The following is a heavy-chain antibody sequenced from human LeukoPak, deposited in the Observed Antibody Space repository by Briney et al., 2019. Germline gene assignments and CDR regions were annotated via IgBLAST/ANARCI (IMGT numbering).Heavy chain of an antibody. CDR1: GGSFSGYY. CDR3: ARCRSGLYMVRGVHFYYYYGMDV. J-gene: IGHJ6*02. CDR2: INHSGST. D-gene: IGHD3-10*01. Sequence: SEALSLTCAVYGGSFSGYYWSWIRQPPGKGLEWTGEINHSGSTNYNPSLKSRVTISVDTSKNQFSLKLSSVTAADTAVYYCARCRSGLYMVRGVHFYYYYGMDVWGQGTTVTVSS. V-gene: IGHV4-34*01.